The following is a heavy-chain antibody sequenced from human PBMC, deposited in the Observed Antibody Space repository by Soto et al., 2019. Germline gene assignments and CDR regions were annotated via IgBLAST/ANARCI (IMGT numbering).Heavy chain of an antibody. D-gene: IGHD2-15*01. J-gene: IGHJ3*02. CDR3: VKAGRSFVAVKTDVDAFDI. V-gene: IGHV3-30*18. CDR1: GFTFNNFG. CDR2: ISHDGSNK. Sequence: GGSLRLSCAASGFTFNNFGMHWVRQAPGKGLEWVAVISHDGSNKYYTDSVKGRFTISRDNSKNTLYLQMNSLRPEDTAVYYCVKAGRSFVAVKTDVDAFDIWGQGTMVTVSS.